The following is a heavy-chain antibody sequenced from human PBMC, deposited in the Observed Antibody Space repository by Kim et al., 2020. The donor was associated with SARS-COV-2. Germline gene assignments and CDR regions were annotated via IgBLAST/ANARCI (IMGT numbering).Heavy chain of an antibody. D-gene: IGHD6-19*01. J-gene: IGHJ6*02. CDR2: INPSGGST. V-gene: IGHV1-46*01. CDR1: GYTFTSYY. CDR3: ARSSGWFLIFYYYYGMDV. Sequence: ASVKVSCKASGYTFTSYYMHWVRQAPGQGLEWMGIINPSGGSTSYAQKFQGRVTMTRDTSTSTVYMELSSLRSEDTAVYYCARSSGWFLIFYYYYGMDVWGQGTTVTVSS.